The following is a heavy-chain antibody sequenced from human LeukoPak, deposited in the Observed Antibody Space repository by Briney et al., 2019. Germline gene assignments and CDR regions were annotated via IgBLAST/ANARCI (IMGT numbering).Heavy chain of an antibody. D-gene: IGHD4-23*01. J-gene: IGHJ4*02. CDR2: ISSSSSTI. CDR1: GFTFGDYA. CDR3: ARSRPYGGPKYYFDY. V-gene: IGHV3-48*04. Sequence: PGGSLRLSCTASGFTFGDYAMNWVRQAPGKGLEWVSYISSSSSTIYYADSVKGRFTISRDNAKNSLYLQMNSLRAEDTAVYYCARSRPYGGPKYYFDYWGQGTLVTVSS.